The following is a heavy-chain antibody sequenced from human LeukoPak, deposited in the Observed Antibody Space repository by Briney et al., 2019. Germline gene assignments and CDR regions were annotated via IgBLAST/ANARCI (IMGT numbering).Heavy chain of an antibody. CDR3: ARGRRGYSYGIYYYYYMDV. D-gene: IGHD5-18*01. CDR1: GFTFSRYW. J-gene: IGHJ6*03. Sequence: GSLRLSCAASGFTFSRYWMSWIRQPPGKGLEWIGEINHSGSTNYNPSLKSRVTISVDTSKNQFSLKLSSVTAADTAVYYCARGRRGYSYGIYYYYYMDVWGKGTTVTASS. CDR2: INHSGST. V-gene: IGHV4-34*01.